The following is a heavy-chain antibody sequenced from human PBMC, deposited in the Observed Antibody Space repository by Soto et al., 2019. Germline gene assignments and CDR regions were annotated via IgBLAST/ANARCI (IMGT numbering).Heavy chain of an antibody. D-gene: IGHD3-16*02. J-gene: IGHJ4*02. Sequence: TLCPTCAVSGFPISSGGYSWSWVRQHTGKGLEGIWYVYYSGSDYYNPSLKSRVSLSVDTSQNQFCLELSSVTATNAAVSYCAISLKPERSLEYLGQGTLVTV. CDR1: GFPISSGGYS. CDR2: VYYSGSD. V-gene: IGHV4-31*11. CDR3: AISLKPERSLEY.